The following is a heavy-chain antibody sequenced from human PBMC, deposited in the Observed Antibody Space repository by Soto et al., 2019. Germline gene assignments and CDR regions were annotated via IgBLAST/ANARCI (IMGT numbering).Heavy chain of an antibody. CDR1: GFTFSSYG. J-gene: IGHJ4*02. CDR3: ARSPITMIVLDY. CDR2: IWYDGSIK. V-gene: IGHV3-33*01. Sequence: GGSLRLSCAASGFTFSSYGMHWVRQAPGKGLEWVAVIWYDGSIKSYADSVKGRLTISRDNSRNRLYLQINSLRAEDTAVYFCARSPITMIVLDYWGQGTLVTVSS. D-gene: IGHD3-22*01.